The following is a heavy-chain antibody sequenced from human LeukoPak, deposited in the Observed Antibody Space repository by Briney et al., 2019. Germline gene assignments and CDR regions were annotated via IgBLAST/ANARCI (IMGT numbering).Heavy chain of an antibody. CDR3: ARMVTNGAFDY. D-gene: IGHD2-21*02. J-gene: IGHJ4*02. CDR2: ISSSSYI. CDR1: GFTFSSYS. Sequence: GGSLGLSCAASGFTFSSYSMNWVRQAPGKGLEWVSSISSSSYIYYADSVKGRFTISRDNAKNSLYLQMNSLRAEDTAVYYCARMVTNGAFDYWGQGTLVTVSS. V-gene: IGHV3-21*01.